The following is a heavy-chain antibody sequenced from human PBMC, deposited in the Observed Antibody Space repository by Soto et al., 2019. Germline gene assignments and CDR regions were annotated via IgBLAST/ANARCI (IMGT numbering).Heavy chain of an antibody. J-gene: IGHJ6*01. CDR1: GFTFSSYS. Sequence: GGSLRLSCAASGFTFSSYSMNWVRQAPGKGLEWVSSISSSSSYIYYADSVKGRFTISRDNAKNSLYLQMNSLRAEDTAVYYCARDQSDYYYYGMHVWGQGTTVTGSS. CDR3: ARDQSDYYYYGMHV. CDR2: ISSSSSYI. V-gene: IGHV3-21*01.